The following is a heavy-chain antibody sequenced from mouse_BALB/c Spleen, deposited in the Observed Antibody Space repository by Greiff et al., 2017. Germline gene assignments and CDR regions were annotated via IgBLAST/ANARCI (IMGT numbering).Heavy chain of an antibody. CDR2: ISDGGSYT. CDR1: GFTFSDYY. V-gene: IGHV5-4*02. CDR3: ARDPPYGYDAMDY. Sequence: EVKLVESGGGLVKPGGSLKLSCAASGFTFSDYYMYWVRQTPEKRLEWVATISDGGSYTYYPDSVKGRFTISRDNAKNNLYLQMSSLKSEDTAMYYCARDPPYGYDAMDYWGQGTSVTVSS. D-gene: IGHD1-1*02. J-gene: IGHJ4*01.